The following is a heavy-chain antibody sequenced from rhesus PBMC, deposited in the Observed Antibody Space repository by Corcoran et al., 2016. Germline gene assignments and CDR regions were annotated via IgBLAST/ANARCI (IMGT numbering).Heavy chain of an antibody. CDR2: IYWDDDK. CDR3: ARRRIVGTIYSHFDY. CDR1: GFSLSTGGLG. V-gene: IGHV2-1*01. Sequence: QVTLKESGPALVNPTQTLTLTCTFSGFSLSTGGLGLGWTRPPSRKSLEWLAHIYWDDDKRYSTSLKSRLTISKDTSKNQVVLTLTNMDPMDTATYYCARRRIVGTIYSHFDYWGQGVLVTVSS. J-gene: IGHJ4*01. D-gene: IGHD1-44*01.